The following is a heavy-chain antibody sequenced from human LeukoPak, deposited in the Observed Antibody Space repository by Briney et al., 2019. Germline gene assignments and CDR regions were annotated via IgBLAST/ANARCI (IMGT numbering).Heavy chain of an antibody. CDR3: AREGGYYDTTGYYAY. Sequence: GASVKVSCKTSGYTFSGYYIHWVRQAPGQGLEWMGWINPNTGDTTYAQNFQGRVTMARDTSINTAYMELTRLRSDDTAVYYCAREGGYYDTTGYYAYWGQGSLVTVSS. J-gene: IGHJ4*02. CDR1: GYTFSGYY. CDR2: INPNTGDT. V-gene: IGHV1-2*02. D-gene: IGHD3-22*01.